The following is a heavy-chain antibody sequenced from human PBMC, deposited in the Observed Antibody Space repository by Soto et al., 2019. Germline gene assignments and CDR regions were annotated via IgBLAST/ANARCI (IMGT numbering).Heavy chain of an antibody. J-gene: IGHJ4*02. CDR2: ISNDGNDE. V-gene: IGHV3-30*18. CDR3: AKDMKWGGMTTIHYFDS. D-gene: IGHD4-17*01. CDR1: GFPFSNYG. Sequence: PGGSLRLSCEASGFPFSNYGMHWVRQAPGKGLEWVAVISNDGNDEYYIDSVKGRFTISRDNAKNSLFLQMNSLRPEDTALYYCAKDMKWGGMTTIHYFDSWGQGTLVTVSS.